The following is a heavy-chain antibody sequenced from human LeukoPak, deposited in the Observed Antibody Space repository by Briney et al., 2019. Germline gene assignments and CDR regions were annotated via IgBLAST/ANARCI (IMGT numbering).Heavy chain of an antibody. D-gene: IGHD3-3*01. CDR1: GYTFTSYG. CDR3: ARGSVQAPYDFWSGYYSIFDY. CDR2: ISAYNGNT. J-gene: IGHJ4*02. Sequence: ASVKVSCKASGYTFTSYGISWVRQAPGQGLEWMGWISAYNGNTNYAQKLQGRVTMTTDTSTSTAYMELRSLRSDDTAVYYCARGSVQAPYDFWSGYYSIFDYWGQGTLVTVSS. V-gene: IGHV1-18*01.